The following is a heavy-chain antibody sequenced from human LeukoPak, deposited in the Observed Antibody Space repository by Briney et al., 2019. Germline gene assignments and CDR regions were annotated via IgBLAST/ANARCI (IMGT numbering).Heavy chain of an antibody. J-gene: IGHJ4*02. V-gene: IGHV1-69*05. CDR3: ARLRFLEWFPFDY. CDR1: RGTFSSYA. Sequence: SVKVSCKASRGTFSSYAISWVRQAPGQGLEWMGGIIPIFGTANYAQKFQGRVTITTDESTSTAYMELSSLRSEDTAVYYCARLRFLEWFPFDYWGQGTLVTVSS. CDR2: IIPIFGTA. D-gene: IGHD3-3*01.